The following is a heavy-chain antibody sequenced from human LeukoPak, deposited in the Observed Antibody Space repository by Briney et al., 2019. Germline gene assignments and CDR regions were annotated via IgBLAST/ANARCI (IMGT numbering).Heavy chain of an antibody. Sequence: KTSETLSLTCTVSGGSISSSSYYWGWIRQPPGKGLEWIWSIYYSGSTYYNPSLKSRVTISVDTSKNQFSLKLSSVTAADTAVYYCASLSYCSSTSCYHYYGMDVWGQGTTVTVSS. CDR3: ASLSYCSSTSCYHYYGMDV. V-gene: IGHV4-39*01. CDR2: IYYSGST. J-gene: IGHJ6*02. CDR1: GGSISSSSYY. D-gene: IGHD2-2*01.